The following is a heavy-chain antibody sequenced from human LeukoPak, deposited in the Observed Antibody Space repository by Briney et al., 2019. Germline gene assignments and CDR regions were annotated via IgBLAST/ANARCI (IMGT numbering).Heavy chain of an antibody. J-gene: IGHJ5*02. CDR1: GYTFIGYY. Sequence: GASVKVSCKASGYTFIGYYLHWVRQAPGQGLEWMGWINPHNGDTNYAQKFQGRVTMTRDTSISTAYMELSRLRSDDTAVYYCARPLDYGDYLWGQGTLVTVSS. CDR3: ARPLDYGDYL. V-gene: IGHV1-2*02. CDR2: INPHNGDT. D-gene: IGHD4-17*01.